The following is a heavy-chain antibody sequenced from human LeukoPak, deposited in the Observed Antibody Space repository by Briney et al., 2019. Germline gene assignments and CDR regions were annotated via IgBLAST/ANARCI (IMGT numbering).Heavy chain of an antibody. CDR2: IIPIFGTA. CDR1: GGTFSSYA. Sequence: SVKVSCKASGGTFSSYAISWVRQAPGQGLEWMGGIIPIFGTANYAQKFQGRVTITADESTSTAYMELSSLRSEDAAVYYCARGVATTLYSFYYYMDVWGKGTTVTISS. J-gene: IGHJ6*03. V-gene: IGHV1-69*13. D-gene: IGHD5-12*01. CDR3: ARGVATTLYSFYYYMDV.